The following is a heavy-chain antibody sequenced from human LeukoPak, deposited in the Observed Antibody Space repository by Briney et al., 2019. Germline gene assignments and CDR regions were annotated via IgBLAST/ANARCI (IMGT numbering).Heavy chain of an antibody. V-gene: IGHV3-21*01. Sequence: GGSLRLSCAASGFTFSSYSMNWVRQAPGKGLEWVSSISSSGSYIYYADSVKGRFTFSRDNAKNSLYLQMDSMRAGDTAVYYCARSRSGLVLDYWGQGTLVTVSS. CDR2: ISSSGSYI. J-gene: IGHJ4*02. CDR3: ARSRSGLVLDY. D-gene: IGHD3-22*01. CDR1: GFTFSSYS.